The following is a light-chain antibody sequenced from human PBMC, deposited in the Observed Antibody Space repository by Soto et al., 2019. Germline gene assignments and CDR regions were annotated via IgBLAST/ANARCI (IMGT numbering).Light chain of an antibody. CDR2: GAS. CDR1: QNVYTN. CDR3: QQFYSWPVT. J-gene: IGKJ4*01. V-gene: IGKV3-15*01. Sequence: IVMTQSPATLSVSPGERVTFSCRASQNVYTNLAWYQHKPGQAPRLLLSGASTGATGIPARFSGSGSGTEFTLTISSLEPEDFAVYYCQQFYSWPVTFGGGTKVEIK.